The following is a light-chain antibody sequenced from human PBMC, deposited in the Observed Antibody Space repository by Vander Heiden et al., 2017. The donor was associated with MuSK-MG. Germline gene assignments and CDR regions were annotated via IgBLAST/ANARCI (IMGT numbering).Light chain of an antibody. Sequence: DIQMTQSPSSLSASVGDRVTITCQASQVISNYLSWYQLTAGRAPQLMIYDASNLKTGVPSRISGSGSGTDFTFTISSLQPEDIATYYCQHYENLPLTFGGGTKVEIK. CDR3: QHYENLPLT. V-gene: IGKV1-33*01. CDR1: QVISNY. CDR2: DAS. J-gene: IGKJ4*01.